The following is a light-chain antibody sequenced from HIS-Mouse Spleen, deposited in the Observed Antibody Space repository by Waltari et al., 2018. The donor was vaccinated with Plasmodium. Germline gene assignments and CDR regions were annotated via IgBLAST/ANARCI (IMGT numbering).Light chain of an antibody. CDR2: QDS. Sequence: SYELTQPPSVSVSPGQTASITCSGDKLGDNYACGYQQKQIQSPVLVIYQDSKRPSGIPERFSGSNSGNTAPLTISGTQAMDEADYYCQAWDSSTAWVFGGGTKLTVL. CDR3: QAWDSSTAWV. CDR1: KLGDNY. V-gene: IGLV3-1*01. J-gene: IGLJ2*01.